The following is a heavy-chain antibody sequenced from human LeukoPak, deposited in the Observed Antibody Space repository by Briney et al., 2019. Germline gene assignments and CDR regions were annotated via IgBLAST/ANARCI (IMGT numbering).Heavy chain of an antibody. J-gene: IGHJ4*02. Sequence: ASVNVSYKASVYTFTSYYMHWVRQAPGQGREGMGIINPSGGSTSYAQKFQGRVTMTRDTSTRTVYMELSSLSSEDTAVYYCARGPTYYYDSSGLYGDYWGQGTLVTVSS. CDR3: ARGPTYYYDSSGLYGDY. CDR1: VYTFTSYY. CDR2: INPSGGST. V-gene: IGHV1-46*01. D-gene: IGHD3-22*01.